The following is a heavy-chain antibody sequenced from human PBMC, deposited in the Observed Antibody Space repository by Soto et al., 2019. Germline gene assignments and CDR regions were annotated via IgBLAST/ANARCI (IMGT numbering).Heavy chain of an antibody. D-gene: IGHD4-4*01. J-gene: IGHJ5*02. CDR3: AKDRDRSLHAS. Sequence: GGSLRLSCAASGFTFSSYAMNWVRQAPGRGLEWVSHISGSGGSTYYADSVKGRFTISRDNSKNTLFLQMNSLRAEDTAVYFCAKDRDRSLHASWGQRTPVPVSA. CDR1: GFTFSSYA. V-gene: IGHV3-23*01. CDR2: ISGSGGST.